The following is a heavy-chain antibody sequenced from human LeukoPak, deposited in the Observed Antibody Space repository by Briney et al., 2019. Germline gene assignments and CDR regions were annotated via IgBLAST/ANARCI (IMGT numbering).Heavy chain of an antibody. CDR1: GYTLTELS. V-gene: IGHV1-24*01. CDR2: FDPEDGET. CDR3: ATWGGYCSSTSCYIGRFDP. D-gene: IGHD2-2*02. Sequence: GASVKVSCKVSGYTLTELSMHWVRQAPGKGLEWMGGFDPEDGETIYAQKFQGRVTMTEDTSTDTAYMELSSLRSEDTAVYYCATWGGYCSSTSCYIGRFDPWGQGTLVTVSS. J-gene: IGHJ5*02.